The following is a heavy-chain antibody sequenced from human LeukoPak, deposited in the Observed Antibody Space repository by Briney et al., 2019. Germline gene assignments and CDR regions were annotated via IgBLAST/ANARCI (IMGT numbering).Heavy chain of an antibody. Sequence: GGSLRLSCEASTSNFNYYYMNWIRQAPGKGLEWLSYISDNGKTIFYADSVKGRFTISRDNSKNTLYLQMNSLRAEDTAVYYCAEDLYYDILTGYLGGVDYWGQGTLVTVSS. V-gene: IGHV3-11*01. J-gene: IGHJ4*02. D-gene: IGHD3-9*01. CDR1: TSNFNYYY. CDR3: AEDLYYDILTGYLGGVDY. CDR2: ISDNGKTI.